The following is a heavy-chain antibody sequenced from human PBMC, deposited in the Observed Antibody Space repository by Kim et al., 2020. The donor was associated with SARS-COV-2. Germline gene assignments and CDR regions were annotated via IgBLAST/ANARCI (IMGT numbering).Heavy chain of an antibody. D-gene: IGHD6-13*01. CDR2: ISGSGGST. Sequence: GGSLRLSCAASGFTFSSYAMSWVRQAPGKGLEWVSAISGSGGSTYYADSVKGRFTISRDNSKNTLYLQMNSLRAEDTAVYYCAKVHLVRVGYSSSWYFQHWGQGTLVTVSS. J-gene: IGHJ1*01. CDR3: AKVHLVRVGYSSSWYFQH. V-gene: IGHV3-23*01. CDR1: GFTFSSYA.